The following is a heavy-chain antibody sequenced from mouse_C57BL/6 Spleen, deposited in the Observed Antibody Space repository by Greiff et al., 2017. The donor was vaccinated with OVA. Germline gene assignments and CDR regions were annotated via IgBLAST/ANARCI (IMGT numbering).Heavy chain of an antibody. D-gene: IGHD1-1*01. CDR3: ASSGYGSTYYYAMDY. CDR2: IWTGGGT. Sequence: VNLVESGPGLVAPSQSLSITCTVSGFSLTSYAISWVRQPPGKGLEWLGVIWTGGGTNYNSALKSRLSISKDNSKSQVFLKMNSLQTDDTARYYCASSGYGSTYYYAMDYWGQGTSVTVSS. J-gene: IGHJ4*01. V-gene: IGHV2-9-1*01. CDR1: GFSLTSYA.